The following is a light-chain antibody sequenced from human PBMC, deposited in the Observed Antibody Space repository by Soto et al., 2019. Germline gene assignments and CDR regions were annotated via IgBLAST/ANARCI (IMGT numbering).Light chain of an antibody. J-gene: IGLJ1*01. Sequence: QSVLTQPASVSGSPGQSITISCTGTSSEVGGYNNVSWYQHHPGKAPKLIIYDVTNRPSGVSNPFSGSKSGNTASLTISGLQPEDEADYYCSSYTTSNTRQIVFGTGTKVTVL. CDR1: SSEVGGYNN. V-gene: IGLV2-14*03. CDR3: SSYTTSNTRQIV. CDR2: DVT.